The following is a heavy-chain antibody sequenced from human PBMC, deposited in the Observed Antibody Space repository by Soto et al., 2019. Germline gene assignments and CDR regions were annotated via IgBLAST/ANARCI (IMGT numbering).Heavy chain of an antibody. Sequence: EVQLLESGGGLVQPGGSLRLSCAASEFTFTTYAMSWVRQAPGKGLEWVSTITAGGGGTYYADSAKGRFTISRDNSKNKVYLQMNGLRADDTATYYCAKHQGSSSRYYFDPWGQGTLVTVSS. V-gene: IGHV3-23*01. CDR1: EFTFTTYA. CDR3: AKHQGSSSRYYFDP. D-gene: IGHD6-6*01. J-gene: IGHJ5*02. CDR2: ITAGGGGT.